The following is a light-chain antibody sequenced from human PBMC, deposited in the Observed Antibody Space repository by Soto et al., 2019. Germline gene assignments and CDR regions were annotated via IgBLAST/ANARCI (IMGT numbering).Light chain of an antibody. Sequence: EIVMTQSPATLSVSPGERATLSCRASQSVSSNLAWYRQKPGQAPRLLIYGASTRATGIPARFSGSGSGTEFTLTISSLQSEDSAVYYCQQYNNWPPLTFGGGTKVDIK. J-gene: IGKJ4*01. CDR3: QQYNNWPPLT. V-gene: IGKV3D-15*01. CDR1: QSVSSN. CDR2: GAS.